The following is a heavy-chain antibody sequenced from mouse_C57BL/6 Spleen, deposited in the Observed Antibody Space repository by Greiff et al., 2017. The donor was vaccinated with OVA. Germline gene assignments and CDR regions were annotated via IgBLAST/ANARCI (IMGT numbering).Heavy chain of an antibody. CDR3: ARNEDFITTGVAPFDY. Sequence: QVQLQQSGPGLVQPSQSLSITCTVSGFSLTSYGVHWVRQSPGKGLEWLGVIWSGGSTDYNAAFISRLSISKDNSKSQVFFKMNSLQAEDTAIYYCARNEDFITTGVAPFDYWGQGTTLTVSS. J-gene: IGHJ2*01. V-gene: IGHV2-2*01. D-gene: IGHD1-1*01. CDR2: IWSGGST. CDR1: GFSLTSYG.